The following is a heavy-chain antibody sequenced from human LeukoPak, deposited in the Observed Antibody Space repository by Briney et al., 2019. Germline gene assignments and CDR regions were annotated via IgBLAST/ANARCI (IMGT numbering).Heavy chain of an antibody. J-gene: IGHJ6*04. CDR2: SHYGGYP. D-gene: IGHD7-27*01. Sequence: SETLSLTCTVSGGSVSEDNFYWVWIRQPPGKGLEWIGYSHYGGYPNYNPSLKSRVRISVDTSKNQFSLNLSSVTAADRAVYYCARDASPGYFYAMDVRGKGTTVTVSS. CDR3: ARDASPGYFYAMDV. V-gene: IGHV4-61*01. CDR1: GGSVSEDNFY.